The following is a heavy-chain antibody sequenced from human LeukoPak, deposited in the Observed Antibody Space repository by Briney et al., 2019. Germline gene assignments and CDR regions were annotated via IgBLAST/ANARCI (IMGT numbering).Heavy chain of an antibody. D-gene: IGHD3-22*01. CDR3: ARGFIMIGP. CDR1: GGSFSGYY. CDR2: INHSGST. J-gene: IGHJ5*02. Sequence: SETLSLTCAVYGGSFSGYYWSWIRQPPGKGLEWIGEINHSGSTNYNPSLKSRVTMSVDTSKNQFSLKLSSVTAADTAVYYCARGFIMIGPWGQGTLVTVSS. V-gene: IGHV4-34*01.